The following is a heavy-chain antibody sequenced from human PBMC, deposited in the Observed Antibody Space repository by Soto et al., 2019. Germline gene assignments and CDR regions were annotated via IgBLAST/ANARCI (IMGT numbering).Heavy chain of an antibody. J-gene: IGHJ5*02. V-gene: IGHV3-21*01. CDR1: GFTFSSYS. CDR2: ISSSSSYI. D-gene: IGHD4-17*01. CDR3: ARIWAVTTNWFDP. Sequence: GGSLRLSCAASGFTFSSYSMNWVRRAPGKGLEWVSSISSSSSYIYYADSVKGRFTISRDNAKNSLYLQMNSLRAEDTAVYYGARIWAVTTNWFDPWGQGTLVTVSS.